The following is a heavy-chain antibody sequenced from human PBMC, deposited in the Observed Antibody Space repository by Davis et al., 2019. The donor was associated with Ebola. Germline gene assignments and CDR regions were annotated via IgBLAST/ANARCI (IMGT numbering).Heavy chain of an antibody. CDR1: GFTFSSYG. D-gene: IGHD5-18*01. CDR3: ARDGGGYSYGDY. V-gene: IGHV3-30*03. CDR2: ISYDGSNK. J-gene: IGHJ4*02. Sequence: GESLKISCAASGFTFSSYGMHWVRQAPGKGLEWVAVISYDGSNKYYADSVKGRFTISRDNSKNTLYLQMNSLRAEDTAVYYCARDGGGYSYGDYWGQGTLVTVSS.